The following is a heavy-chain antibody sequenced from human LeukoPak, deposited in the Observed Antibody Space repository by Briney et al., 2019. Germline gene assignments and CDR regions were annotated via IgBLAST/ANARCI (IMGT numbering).Heavy chain of an antibody. Sequence: SETLSLTCTVSGGSISSYYWSWLRQPPGKGLEWIGYIYYSGSTNYNPSLKSRVTISVDTSKNQFSLKLSSVTAADTAVYYCARWSGYYTWCFDYWGQGTLVTVSS. D-gene: IGHD3-3*01. CDR2: IYYSGST. CDR1: GGSISSYY. V-gene: IGHV4-59*01. CDR3: ARWSGYYTWCFDY. J-gene: IGHJ4*02.